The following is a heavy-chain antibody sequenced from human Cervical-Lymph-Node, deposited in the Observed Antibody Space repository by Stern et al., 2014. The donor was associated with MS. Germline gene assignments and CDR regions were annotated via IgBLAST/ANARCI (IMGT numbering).Heavy chain of an antibody. CDR3: ARENVAVVSSRRAATYYYYGMDV. Sequence: QLQLQESGPGLVKPSETLSLTCTVSGGSISGHYWSWIRQPPGKGPEWVGYIYNSGNSGNTNYNPSLTSRVTISVDTSKNQFSLKLNSVTAADTAVYYCARENVAVVSSRRAATYYYYGMDVWGRGTTVTVSS. D-gene: IGHD4-23*01. CDR2: IYNSGNSGNT. V-gene: IGHV4-59*11. CDR1: GGSISGHY. J-gene: IGHJ6*02.